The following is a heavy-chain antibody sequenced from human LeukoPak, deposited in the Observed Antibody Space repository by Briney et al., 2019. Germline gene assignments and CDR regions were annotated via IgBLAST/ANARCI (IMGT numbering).Heavy chain of an antibody. J-gene: IGHJ3*02. Sequence: SETLSLTCAVYGGSFSGYYWSWIRQPPGKGLEWIGEINHSGSTNYNPSLKSRVTISVDTSKNQFSLKLSSVTAADTAVYYCAREVREAAAGRGAFDIWGQGTMVTVFS. V-gene: IGHV4-34*01. D-gene: IGHD6-13*01. CDR1: GGSFSGYY. CDR2: INHSGST. CDR3: AREVREAAAGRGAFDI.